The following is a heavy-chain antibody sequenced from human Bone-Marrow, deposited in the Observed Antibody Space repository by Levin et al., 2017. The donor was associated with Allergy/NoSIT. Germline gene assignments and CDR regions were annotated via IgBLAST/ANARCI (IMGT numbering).Heavy chain of an antibody. V-gene: IGHV4-4*02. Sequence: PSETLSLTCAVSDVSISSNNWWTWVRQSPGKGLEWIGEIYHSGDTNYNPSLKSRVTISVDKSKDQFSLKVTSVTAADTAVYYCARVRGGCSSTSCYVDPWGQGTLVTVSS. CDR2: IYHSGDT. J-gene: IGHJ5*02. CDR1: DVSISSNNW. CDR3: ARVRGGCSSTSCYVDP. D-gene: IGHD2-2*01.